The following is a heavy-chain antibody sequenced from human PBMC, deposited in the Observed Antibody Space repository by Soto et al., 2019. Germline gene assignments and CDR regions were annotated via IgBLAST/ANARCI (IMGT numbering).Heavy chain of an antibody. D-gene: IGHD6-6*01. V-gene: IGHV1-69*06. Sequence: QVHLVQSGAEVKKPGSSVKVSCKASGGTLSIYGSSWVRQAPGQGLEWMGGTIPIFGTPNYAQKFQGRVTITADKSTSTAYMELSSLRSKDTAVYYCASPYTSSFAFDIWGQGTVVTVSS. CDR1: GGTLSIYG. J-gene: IGHJ3*02. CDR3: ASPYTSSFAFDI. CDR2: TIPIFGTP.